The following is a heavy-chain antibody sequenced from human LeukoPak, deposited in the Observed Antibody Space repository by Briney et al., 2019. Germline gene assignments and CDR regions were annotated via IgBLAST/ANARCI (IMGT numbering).Heavy chain of an antibody. CDR1: GGSISSYY. D-gene: IGHD2-15*01. Sequence: PSETLSLTCTVSGGSISSYYWSWVRQPPGKGLEWIGDIGYSGSIVYNPPLKSRVTVSVDPSTNPFSLKLSSVTAADTAVYYCTTHVDCSGGSCYFHIDYWGQGTLVTVSS. J-gene: IGHJ4*02. CDR2: IGYSGSI. CDR3: TTHVDCSGGSCYFHIDY. V-gene: IGHV4-59*08.